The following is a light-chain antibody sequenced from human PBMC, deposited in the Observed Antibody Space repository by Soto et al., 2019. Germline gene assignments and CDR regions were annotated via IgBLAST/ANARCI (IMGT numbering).Light chain of an antibody. CDR1: QSISSW. Sequence: DIQMTQSPSTLSAFVGDRVTITCRASQSISSWLAWYQQKPGKAPKLLIQKASTSESGVPSRFSGRGSGTEFTLTISSLQPDDFATYYCQQYDSYPLTFGGGTRVEIK. CDR3: QQYDSYPLT. J-gene: IGKJ4*01. V-gene: IGKV1-5*03. CDR2: KAS.